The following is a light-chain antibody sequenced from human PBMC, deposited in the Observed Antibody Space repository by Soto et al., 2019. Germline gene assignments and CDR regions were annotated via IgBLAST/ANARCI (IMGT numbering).Light chain of an antibody. J-gene: IGLJ2*01. CDR2: DVI. CDR1: SSDVGGYNY. Sequence: QSALTQPASVSGSPGQSITISCAGTSSDVGGYNYVSWYQQHPGKAPKLMTYDVINRPSGVSNRFSGSKSGNTASLTISGLQTEDEADYYCSSFTSSGTLVFGGGTKRTVL. V-gene: IGLV2-14*03. CDR3: SSFTSSGTLV.